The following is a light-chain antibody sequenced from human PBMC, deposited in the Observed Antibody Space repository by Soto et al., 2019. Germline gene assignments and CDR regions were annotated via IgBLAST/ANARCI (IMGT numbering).Light chain of an antibody. CDR2: AAS. CDR1: QGISSY. CDR3: QQSYDMPWT. Sequence: DIHLTQSPSSLSASVGDRVTITCRVSQGISSYLNWYRQKPGKVPKLLIYAASILQSGVPSRFSGSGFGTDFTLTINSLQPEDFAGYHCQQSYDMPWTFGQGTKVDIK. J-gene: IGKJ1*01. V-gene: IGKV1-39*01.